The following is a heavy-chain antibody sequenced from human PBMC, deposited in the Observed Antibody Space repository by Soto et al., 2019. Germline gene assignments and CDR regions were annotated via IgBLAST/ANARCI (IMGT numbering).Heavy chain of an antibody. V-gene: IGHV5-51*01. CDR2: IYPGDSDT. CDR1: GYSFTSYW. Sequence: LGESLKISCKGSGYSFTSYWIGWVRQMPGKGLEWMGIIYPGDSDTRYSPSFQGQVTISADKSISTAYLQWSSLKASDTAMYYCKVVPAAKNYYYGMDVWGQGTTVTVSS. D-gene: IGHD2-2*01. J-gene: IGHJ6*02. CDR3: KVVPAAKNYYYGMDV.